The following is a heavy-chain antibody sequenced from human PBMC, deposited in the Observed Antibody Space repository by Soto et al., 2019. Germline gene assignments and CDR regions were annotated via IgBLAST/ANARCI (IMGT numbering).Heavy chain of an antibody. Sequence: ITLEASGPTLEKPTETLTLTCTFSGFSLTTGLGVGWVRQPPGKALEWLALVYWDDDKNYTPSLMSRLTITKDISKGQVVLTLTNMDPVDTATYYCATLTADFWGPGTLVTVSS. CDR1: GFSLTTGLG. CDR2: VYWDDDK. CDR3: ATLTADF. J-gene: IGHJ4*02. V-gene: IGHV2-5*02.